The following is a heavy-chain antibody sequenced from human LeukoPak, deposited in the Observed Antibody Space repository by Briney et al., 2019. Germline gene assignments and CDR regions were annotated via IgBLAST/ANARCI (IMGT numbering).Heavy chain of an antibody. CDR2: INGGGVNT. J-gene: IGHJ4*02. CDR3: VSFYETY. CDR1: GFTFSSYA. D-gene: IGHD2-2*01. Sequence: GGSLRLSCAASGFTFSSYAMSWVRQAPGKGLEWVSTINGGGVNTHYADSVGGRFTISRDNAKNTVYLQMNNLRAEDTAVYYCVSFYETYWGRGTLVTVSS. V-gene: IGHV3-23*01.